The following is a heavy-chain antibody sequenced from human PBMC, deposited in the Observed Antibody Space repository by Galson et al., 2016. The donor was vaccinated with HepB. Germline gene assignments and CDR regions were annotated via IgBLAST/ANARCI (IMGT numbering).Heavy chain of an antibody. D-gene: IGHD6-13*01. CDR3: AKDWASGQQLTLIFDS. CDR2: ISEDGNDK. CDR1: GFTFSSFA. J-gene: IGHJ4*02. V-gene: IGHV3-30*18. Sequence: SLRLSCAASGFTFSSFAMHWVRQAPGKGLEWLAVISEDGNDKYYDVSVTGRFTISRDNSKNTVYLQMNSLRGEDTAIYYCAKDWASGQQLTLIFDSWGRGALVTVSS.